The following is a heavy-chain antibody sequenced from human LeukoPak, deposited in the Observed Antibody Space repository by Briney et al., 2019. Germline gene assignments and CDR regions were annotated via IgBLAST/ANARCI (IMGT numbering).Heavy chain of an antibody. CDR1: GFTFSSYW. Sequence: GGSLRLSCAASGFTFSSYWMHWVRQAPGKGRVWVSCINSDGSSTNYADSVKGRFTISRDNAKNTLYLQMNSLRAEDTAVYYCARERDGSGSPSDYWGQGTLVTVSS. CDR3: ARERDGSGSPSDY. V-gene: IGHV3-74*01. J-gene: IGHJ4*02. CDR2: INSDGSST. D-gene: IGHD3-10*01.